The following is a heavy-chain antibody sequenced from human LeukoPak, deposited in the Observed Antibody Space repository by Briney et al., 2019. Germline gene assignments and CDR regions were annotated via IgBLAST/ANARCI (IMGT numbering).Heavy chain of an antibody. CDR3: VRDRRDGNNLAYHFDF. CDR1: GFTFSSHW. V-gene: IGHV3-74*01. J-gene: IGHJ4*02. CDR2: ITSDGTST. D-gene: IGHD5-24*01. Sequence: GGSLRLSCAASGFTFSSHWMHWVRQAPGKGLVWVSRITSDGTSTIYANSVKGRFTISRDHSQNMLYLHMTSLRDEDTALYYCVRDRRDGNNLAYHFDFWGQGTLVTVSS.